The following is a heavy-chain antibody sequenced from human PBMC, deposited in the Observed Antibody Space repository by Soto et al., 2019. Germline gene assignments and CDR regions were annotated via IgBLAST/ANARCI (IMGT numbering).Heavy chain of an antibody. CDR1: GDTFTDYY. CDR3: ARGGHVVVVTAALDF. V-gene: IGHV1-46*01. Sequence: QVQLVQSGAEVKKPGASVKVSCKASGDTFTDYYIHWVRQAPGQGLEWMGTVNPSGGHTTYAQHFLGRMTMTRDTSTSTLYLELTSLTSEDTAVYYCARGGHVVVVTAALDFWGQGTLVTVSS. J-gene: IGHJ4*02. D-gene: IGHD2-21*02. CDR2: VNPSGGHT.